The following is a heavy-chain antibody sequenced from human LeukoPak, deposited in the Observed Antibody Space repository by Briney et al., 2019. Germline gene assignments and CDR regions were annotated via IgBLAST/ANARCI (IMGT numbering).Heavy chain of an antibody. CDR2: VTTKPNNYAT. J-gene: IGHJ4*02. CDR3: TTYRSGHY. V-gene: IGHV3-73*01. D-gene: IGHD6-19*01. CDR1: GFIFSGSD. Sequence: GGSLTLSCAASGFIFSGSDMHWVRQASGKGLEWVGRVTTKPNNYATTYGASVKGRFTISRDDSANTAYLQMNSLKTEDTAVYYCTTYRSGHYWGQGTLVTVSS.